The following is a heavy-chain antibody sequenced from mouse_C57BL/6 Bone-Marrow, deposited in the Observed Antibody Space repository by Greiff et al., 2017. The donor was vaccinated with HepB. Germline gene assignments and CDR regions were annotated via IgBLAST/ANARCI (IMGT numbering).Heavy chain of an antibody. D-gene: IGHD1-1*01. CDR2: IDPNSGGT. V-gene: IGHV1-72*01. CDR1: GYTFTSYW. CDR3: ARSATTVVSYFDY. Sequence: VKLVESGAELVKPGASVKLSCKASGYTFTSYWMHWVKQRPGRGLEWIGRIDPNSGGTKYNEKFKSKATLTVDKPSSTAYMQLSSLTSEDSAVYYCARSATTVVSYFDYWGQGTTLTVSS. J-gene: IGHJ2*01.